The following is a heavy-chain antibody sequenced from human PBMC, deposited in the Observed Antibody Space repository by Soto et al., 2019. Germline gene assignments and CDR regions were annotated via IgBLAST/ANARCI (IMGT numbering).Heavy chain of an antibody. V-gene: IGHV3-23*01. CDR3: AKDPNGDYVGAFDS. CDR2: IGGDTSYT. CDR1: GFSFSNYA. Sequence: EVQLLESGGGLVQPGGSLRLSCTASGFSFSNYAVTWVRQAPGKGLEWVSSIGGDTSYTYYADSVKGRFTIFRDKSKNTVFLQMNSLRADDTAVYHCAKDPNGDYVGAFDSWGQGTLVTVSS. J-gene: IGHJ4*02. D-gene: IGHD4-17*01.